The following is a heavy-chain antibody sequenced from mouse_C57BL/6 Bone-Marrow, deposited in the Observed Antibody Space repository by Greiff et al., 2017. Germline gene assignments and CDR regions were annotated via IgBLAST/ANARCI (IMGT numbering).Heavy chain of an antibody. V-gene: IGHV1-55*01. CDR1: GYTFTSSW. J-gene: IGHJ2*01. CDR2: NYPCSGST. Sequence: QVQLQQPGAELVQPGASVKMSCKASGYTFTSSWITWVKHRPVQGLEWIGDNYPCSGSTNYNEKFKNKATLTVDTSSSTAYMQLSSLTSEDSAVYYCARSPRGYFDYWGQGTTLTVSS. CDR3: ARSPRGYFDY.